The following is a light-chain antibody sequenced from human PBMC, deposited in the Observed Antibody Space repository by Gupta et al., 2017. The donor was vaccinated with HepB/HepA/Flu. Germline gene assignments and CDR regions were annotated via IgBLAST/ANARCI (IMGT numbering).Light chain of an antibody. Sequence: EIVMTHPPATLSVSPGERSTLSCRASQSVSSNLAWYQQKPGQAPRLLIYGASTRDTGIPARFSGSGSGTEFTLTISSRQSEDFAVYYCQQHNNWPPWTFGQGTKVEIK. V-gene: IGKV3-15*01. J-gene: IGKJ1*01. CDR2: GAS. CDR3: QQHNNWPPWT. CDR1: QSVSSN.